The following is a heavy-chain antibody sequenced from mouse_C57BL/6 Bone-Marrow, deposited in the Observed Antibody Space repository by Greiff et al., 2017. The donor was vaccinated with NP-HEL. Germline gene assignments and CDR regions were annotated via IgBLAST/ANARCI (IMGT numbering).Heavy chain of an antibody. CDR3: ARRDSSGYPWFAY. V-gene: IGHV1-4*01. CDR1: GYTFTSYT. J-gene: IGHJ3*01. D-gene: IGHD3-2*02. Sequence: VQLQQSGAELARPGASVKMSCKASGYTFTSYTMHWVKQRPGQGLEWIGYINPSSGYTKSNQKFKDKATLTADKSSSTAYMQLSSLTSEDSAVYYCARRDSSGYPWFAYWGQGTLVTVSA. CDR2: INPSSGYT.